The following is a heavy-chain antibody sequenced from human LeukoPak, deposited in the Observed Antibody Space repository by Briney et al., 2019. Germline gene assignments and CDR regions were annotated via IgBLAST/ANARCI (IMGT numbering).Heavy chain of an antibody. CDR2: MNPNSGNT. J-gene: IGHJ5*02. CDR3: ARIPARLLRFFAWLSWSAP. D-gene: IGHD3-9*01. V-gene: IGHV1-8*01. Sequence: ASVKVSCKASGYTFTSYDINWVRQATGQGLEWMGWMNPNSGNTGYAQKFQGRVTMTRNTSISTAYMELSSLRSEDTAVYYCARIPARLLRFFAWLSWSAPWARETLFTVPS. CDR1: GYTFTSYD.